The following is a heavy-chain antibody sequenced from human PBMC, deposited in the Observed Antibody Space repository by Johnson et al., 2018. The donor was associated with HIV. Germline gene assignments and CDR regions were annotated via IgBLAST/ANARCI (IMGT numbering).Heavy chain of an antibody. CDR1: GFTFSNFY. J-gene: IGHJ3*02. CDR2: ISSDTTTM. V-gene: IGHV3-11*04. D-gene: IGHD2-2*02. Sequence: QVQLVESGGGLVKPGGSLRLSCAASGFTFSNFYMSWIRQAPGKGLEWVAYISSDTTTMYYSDSVRGRFTISRDNVKNSLHLQMNSLRAEDTAVYYCARDQYTPYRKDDALDIWGQGTMVTVSS. CDR3: ARDQYTPYRKDDALDI.